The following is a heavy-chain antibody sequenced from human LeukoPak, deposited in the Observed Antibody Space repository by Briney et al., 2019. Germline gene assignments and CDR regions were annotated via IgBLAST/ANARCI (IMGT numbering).Heavy chain of an antibody. Sequence: GGSLRLSCAASGFTFSSYAMSWVRQAPGKGLEWVSAISGSGGSTYYADSVKGRFTISRDNSKNTLYLQMNSLRAEVTAVYYCAKDLEYSSGWNGFDYWGQGTLVTVSS. D-gene: IGHD6-19*01. CDR3: AKDLEYSSGWNGFDY. CDR1: GFTFSSYA. V-gene: IGHV3-23*01. J-gene: IGHJ4*02. CDR2: ISGSGGST.